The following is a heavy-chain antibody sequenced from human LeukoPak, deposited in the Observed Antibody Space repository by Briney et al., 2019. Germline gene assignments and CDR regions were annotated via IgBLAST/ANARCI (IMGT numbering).Heavy chain of an antibody. D-gene: IGHD3/OR15-3a*01. J-gene: IGHJ4*02. V-gene: IGHV3-30*18. CDR3: AKRGVVIRVILVGFHKEAYYFES. CDR1: GFTFSSYG. Sequence: GGSLRLSCAASGFTFSSYGMHWVRQAPGKGLEWVTVISYDGSNKYYAGSVKGRFTISRDNPKNTLYLQMNSLRAEDTAVYFCAKRGVVIRVILVGFHKEAYYFESWGQGALVIVSS. CDR2: ISYDGSNK.